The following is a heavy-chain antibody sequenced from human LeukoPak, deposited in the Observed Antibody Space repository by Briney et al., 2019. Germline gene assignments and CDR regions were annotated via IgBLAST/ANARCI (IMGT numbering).Heavy chain of an antibody. J-gene: IGHJ6*02. CDR1: GGTFNSYA. D-gene: IGHD6-13*01. Sequence: GSSVKVSCKASGGTFNSYAISWVRQAPGQGLEWMGRIIPILGIANYAQKFQGRVTITADKSTSTAYMELSSLRSEDTAVYYCARAYSSSSHYYYGMDVWGQGTTVTVSS. CDR2: IIPILGIA. CDR3: ARAYSSSSHYYYGMDV. V-gene: IGHV1-69*04.